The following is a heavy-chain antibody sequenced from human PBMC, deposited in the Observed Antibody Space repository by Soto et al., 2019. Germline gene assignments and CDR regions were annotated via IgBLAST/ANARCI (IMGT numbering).Heavy chain of an antibody. CDR3: ARSVGVTTLSYLDY. CDR1: AGTLSSYG. Sequence: XSVKVSCKAAAGTLSSYGISWVRQAPGQGLEWMGGIIPMFGTATHTQNFQGRLTITADESTSTAYMELSSLRSEDTAVYFCARSVGVTTLSYLDYWGQGTLVTASS. J-gene: IGHJ4*02. CDR2: IIPMFGTA. V-gene: IGHV1-69*13. D-gene: IGHD3-16*02.